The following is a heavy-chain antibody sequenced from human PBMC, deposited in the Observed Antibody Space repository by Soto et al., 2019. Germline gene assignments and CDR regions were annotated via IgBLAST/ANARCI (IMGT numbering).Heavy chain of an antibody. J-gene: IGHJ4*01. CDR1: GFTFSSYA. CDR2: ISGSGGST. V-gene: IGHV3-23*01. CDR3: AKDENWNYGYYFDY. Sequence: LRLSSAASGFTFSSYAMSWVRQAPGKGLEWVSAISGSGGSTYYADSVKGRFTISRDNSKNTLYLQMNSLRAEDTAVYYCAKDENWNYGYYFDYWGQGTLVTVSS. D-gene: IGHD1-7*01.